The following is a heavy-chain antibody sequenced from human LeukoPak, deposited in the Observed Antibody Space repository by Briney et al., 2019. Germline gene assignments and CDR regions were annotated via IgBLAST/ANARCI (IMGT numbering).Heavy chain of an antibody. D-gene: IGHD6-13*01. CDR3: ARVLAAGVYYFDY. CDR1: GFTFSDYY. J-gene: IGHJ4*02. Sequence: GGSLRLSCAASGFTFSDYYMSWIRQAPGKGLEWVSYISSSSSYTNYADSVKGRFTISRDNAKNSLYLQMNSLRAEDTAVCYCARVLAAGVYYFDYWGQGTLVTVSS. CDR2: ISSSSSYT. V-gene: IGHV3-11*06.